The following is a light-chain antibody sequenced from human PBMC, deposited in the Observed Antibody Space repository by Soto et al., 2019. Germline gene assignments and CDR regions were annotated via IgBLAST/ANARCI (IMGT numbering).Light chain of an antibody. CDR2: AAS. V-gene: IGKV1-9*01. CDR1: QGIGTY. J-gene: IGKJ1*01. CDR3: QQLNSYPVT. Sequence: IQLTQSPSSLSASVGDRVTITCRASQGIGTYLAWYQQKPGKAPKLLIYAASSLQRGVPSRFSGSGSGTDFTLTISSLEPEYFATYHCQQLNSYPVTFGQGTKVEV.